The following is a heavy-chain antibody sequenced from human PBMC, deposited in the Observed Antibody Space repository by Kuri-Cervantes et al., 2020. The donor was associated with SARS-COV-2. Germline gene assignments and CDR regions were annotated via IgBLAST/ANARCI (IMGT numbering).Heavy chain of an antibody. V-gene: IGHV4-39*07. CDR2: IYYSGST. J-gene: IGHJ6*04. D-gene: IGHD2-21*02. Sequence: GSLRLSCTVSGGSISSSSYYWGWIRQPPGKGLEWIGSIYYSGSTYYNPSLKSRVTISVDTSKNQFSLKLSSVTAADTAVYYCAGGEGGLPDVWGKGTTVTGSS. CDR3: AGGEGGLPDV. CDR1: GGSISSSSYY.